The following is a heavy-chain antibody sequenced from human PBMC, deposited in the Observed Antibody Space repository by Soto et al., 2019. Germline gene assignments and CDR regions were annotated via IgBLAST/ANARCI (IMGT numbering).Heavy chain of an antibody. CDR2: ISYDGSNK. CDR1: GFTFSSYA. V-gene: IGHV3-30-3*01. D-gene: IGHD5-12*01. CDR3: ARERYSGYFDY. J-gene: IGHJ4*02. Sequence: QVQLVESGGGVVQPGRSVRLSCAASGFTFSSYAMHWVRQAPGKGLGWVAVISYDGSNKYYADSVKGRFTISRDNSKNTLYLQMNSLRAEDTAVYYCARERYSGYFDYWGQGTLVTVSS.